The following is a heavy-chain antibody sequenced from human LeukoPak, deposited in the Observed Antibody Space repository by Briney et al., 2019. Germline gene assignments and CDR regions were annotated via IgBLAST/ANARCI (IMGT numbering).Heavy chain of an antibody. D-gene: IGHD2-15*01. J-gene: IGHJ3*02. CDR3: AREGLEGYCSGGSCYRVRAFDI. CDR2: IIPIFDTA. Sequence: SVRVSCKGSGGTFSSYTISWVRQAPGQGLEWVGGIIPIFDTADCAQKFQGRVMMTADESTSTAYMELSSLRSEDTAVYYCAREGLEGYCSGGSCYRVRAFDIWGQGTMVTVSS. V-gene: IGHV1-69*13. CDR1: GGTFSSYT.